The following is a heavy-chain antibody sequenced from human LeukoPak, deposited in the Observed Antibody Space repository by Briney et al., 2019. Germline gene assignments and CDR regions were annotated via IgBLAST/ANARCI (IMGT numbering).Heavy chain of an antibody. CDR1: GGTFSSYA. J-gene: IGHJ4*02. V-gene: IGHV1-69*04. D-gene: IGHD3-10*01. Sequence: GASVKVFCKASGGTFSSYAISWVRQAPGQGLEWMGRIIPILGIANYAQKFQGRVTITADKSTSTAYMELSSLRSEDTAVYYCARDMYTRDYYGSGSYDYWGQGTLVTVSS. CDR3: ARDMYTRDYYGSGSYDY. CDR2: IIPILGIA.